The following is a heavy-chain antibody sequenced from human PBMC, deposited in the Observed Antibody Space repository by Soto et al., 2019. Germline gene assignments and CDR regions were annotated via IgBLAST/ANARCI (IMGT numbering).Heavy chain of an antibody. J-gene: IGHJ4*02. D-gene: IGHD3-10*01. V-gene: IGHV4-4*02. CDR3: TRASASSMLRGVVIN. CDR1: GGSISTDNW. CDR2: MYHSGDS. Sequence: SETLSLTCAVSGGSISTDNWWSWVRQPPGKGLEWIGEMYHSGDSNFNPSLKSRVTISVDKSKNQFSMQMTSVTAADTALYYCTRASASSMLRGVVINWGRGTQVTVSS.